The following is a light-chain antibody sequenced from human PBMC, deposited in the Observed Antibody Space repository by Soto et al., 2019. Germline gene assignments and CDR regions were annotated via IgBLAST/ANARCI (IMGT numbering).Light chain of an antibody. Sequence: DIQLTQSPYSLSASVGERVTLTCRASQTISSPLSWYQQKPGKVPELLIYATSRLQSGVPSRFSGSRSGTDFTLTISSVQPEDFATYYCQHNYGTPAFGQGTRLEIK. CDR3: QHNYGTPA. CDR2: ATS. CDR1: QTISSP. J-gene: IGKJ5*01. V-gene: IGKV1-39*01.